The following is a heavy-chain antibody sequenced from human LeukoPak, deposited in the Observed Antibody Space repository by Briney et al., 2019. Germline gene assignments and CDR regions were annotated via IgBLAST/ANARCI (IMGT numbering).Heavy chain of an antibody. CDR3: ARGRAYYDFWRDFDY. CDR2: ISAYNGNT. V-gene: IGHV1-18*01. Sequence: ASVKVSCKASGYTFTSYGISLVRQAPGQGLEWMGWISAYNGNTNYAQKLQGRVTMTTDTATSTAYMELRSLRSDDTAVYYCARGRAYYDFWRDFDYWGQGTLVTVSS. D-gene: IGHD3-3*01. CDR1: GYTFTSYG. J-gene: IGHJ4*02.